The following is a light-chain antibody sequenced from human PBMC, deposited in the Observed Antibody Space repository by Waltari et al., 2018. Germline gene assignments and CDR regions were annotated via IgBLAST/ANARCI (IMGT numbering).Light chain of an antibody. CDR3: GSYTSSTTLA. Sequence: QSALTQPASVSGSPGQSITISCTGTSSDVGGYDYVSWYQQHPGKAPKLMLYDVRNQPFEVSHRFSGSKSGNTASLTISGLQADDEAEYYCGSYTSSTTLAFGTGTKVTVL. CDR2: DVR. J-gene: IGLJ1*01. V-gene: IGLV2-14*03. CDR1: SSDVGGYDY.